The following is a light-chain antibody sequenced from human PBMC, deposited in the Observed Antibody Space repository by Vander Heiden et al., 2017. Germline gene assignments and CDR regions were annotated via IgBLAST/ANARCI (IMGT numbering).Light chain of an antibody. V-gene: IGKV1-5*03. CDR3: QQSNDFPWT. CDR1: QSISNW. J-gene: IGKJ1*01. CDR2: KAS. Sequence: DIQMTQSPSTLSASVRDRVTITCRASQSISNWLAWYQQKPGKAPKLLIYKASSLESGVPSRFSGSGSGTEFTLTITSLQPDDFATYYCQQSNDFPWTFGQGTKVEIK.